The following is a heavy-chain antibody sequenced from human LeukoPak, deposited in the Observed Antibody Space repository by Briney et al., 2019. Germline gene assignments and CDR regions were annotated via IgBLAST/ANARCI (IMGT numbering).Heavy chain of an antibody. Sequence: GGSLRLSCAASGFTFSDYYMSWIRQAPGKGLEWVSYISGSGSTIYYADSVKGRFTISRDNAKNSLYLQMNSLRAEDTAVYYCTRYLDGGDSRPFDYWGQGTLVTVSS. CDR2: ISGSGSTI. CDR1: GFTFSDYY. J-gene: IGHJ4*02. V-gene: IGHV3-11*01. CDR3: TRYLDGGDSRPFDY. D-gene: IGHD3-10*01.